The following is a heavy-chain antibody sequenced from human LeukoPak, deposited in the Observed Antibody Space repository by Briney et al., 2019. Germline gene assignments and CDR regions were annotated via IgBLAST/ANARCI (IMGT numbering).Heavy chain of an antibody. V-gene: IGHV3-21*01. D-gene: IGHD3-3*01. CDR3: ARDAHRITIFGVVIIRGEFDY. CDR2: ISSSSSYI. CDR1: GFTFSSYS. J-gene: IGHJ4*02. Sequence: GGSLRLSCAASGFTFSSYSMNWVRQAPGKGLEWVSSISSSSSYIYYADSVKGRFTISRDNAKNSLYLQMNSLRAEDTAVYYCARDAHRITIFGVVIIRGEFDYWGQGTLVTVSS.